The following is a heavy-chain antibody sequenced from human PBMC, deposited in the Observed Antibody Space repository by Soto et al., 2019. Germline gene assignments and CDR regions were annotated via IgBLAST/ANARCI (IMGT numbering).Heavy chain of an antibody. D-gene: IGHD2-21*01. J-gene: IGHJ3*01. CDR1: GYTFGTYV. CDR3: ARSAVITVPRGDAFDL. V-gene: IGHV1-18*04. CDR2: ISVYNGDT. Sequence: ASVKVSCKASGYTFGTYVFSWVLQAPGQGLEWMGWISVYNGDTKYAQKFQGRVTMTTDTSTSTAYMELRSLRSDDTAVYYCARSAVITVPRGDAFDLWGQGTMVTVSS.